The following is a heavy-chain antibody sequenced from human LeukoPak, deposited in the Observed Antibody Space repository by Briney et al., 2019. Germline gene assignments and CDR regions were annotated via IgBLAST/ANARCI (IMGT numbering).Heavy chain of an antibody. CDR2: IFYSGST. J-gene: IGHJ3*02. V-gene: IGHV4-34*12. CDR1: SESFNDYF. D-gene: IGHD3-10*01. CDR3: AKSNGYGLVDI. Sequence: PSETLSLTCAVYSESFNDYFCIWIRQPPGKGLEWMGNIFYSGSTYYSPSLRSRVTISLDTSRNQFSLKLNSGTAADTAVLYCAKSNGYGLVDIWGQGAMVTVSS.